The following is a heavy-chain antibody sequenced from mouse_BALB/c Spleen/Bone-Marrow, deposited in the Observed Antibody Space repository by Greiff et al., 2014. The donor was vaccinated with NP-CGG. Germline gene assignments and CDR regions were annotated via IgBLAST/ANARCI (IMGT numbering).Heavy chain of an antibody. V-gene: IGHV14-3*02. Sequence: DVHLVESGAELVKPGASVKLSYTASGFNIKDTYIHWVKQRPEQGLEWIGGIDPANGNTKYDPKFQGKATITADTSSNTAYLQLSSLTSEDTAVHYCARDYGRTAWFAYWGQGTLVTVSA. D-gene: IGHD1-1*01. CDR2: IDPANGNT. CDR1: GFNIKDTY. J-gene: IGHJ3*01. CDR3: ARDYGRTAWFAY.